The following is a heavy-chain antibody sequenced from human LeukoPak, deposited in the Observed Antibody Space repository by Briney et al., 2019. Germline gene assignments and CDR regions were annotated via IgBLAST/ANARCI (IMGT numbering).Heavy chain of an antibody. J-gene: IGHJ4*02. Sequence: SETPSLTCAVYGGSFSGYYWSWIRQPPGKGLEWIGEINHSGSTNYNPSLKSRVTISVDTSKNQFSLKLSSVTAADTAVYYCARGRGNYYDSSGSTGRYFDYWGQGTLVTVSS. CDR1: GGSFSGYY. CDR3: ARGRGNYYDSSGSTGRYFDY. D-gene: IGHD3-22*01. V-gene: IGHV4-34*01. CDR2: INHSGST.